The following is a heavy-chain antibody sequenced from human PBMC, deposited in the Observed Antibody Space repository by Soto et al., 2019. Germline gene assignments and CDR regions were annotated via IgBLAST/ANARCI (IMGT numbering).Heavy chain of an antibody. CDR1: GYTFTSYG. V-gene: IGHV1-18*01. CDR2: SSAYNGNT. D-gene: IGHD3-10*01. CDR3: ARGAFQSYYGSGSYSFPDDY. J-gene: IGHJ4*02. Sequence: QVQLVQSGAEVKKPGASVKVSCKASGYTFTSYGISWVRQAPGQGHEGMGWSSAYNGNTNYAQKLQGRVTMTTETSTSTAYMGRRRLRSDYTAVYCCARGAFQSYYGSGSYSFPDDYWCQGTLVTVSS.